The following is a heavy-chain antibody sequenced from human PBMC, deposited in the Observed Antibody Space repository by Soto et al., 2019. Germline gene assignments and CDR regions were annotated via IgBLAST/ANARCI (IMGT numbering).Heavy chain of an antibody. V-gene: IGHV1-69*02. J-gene: IGHJ4*02. D-gene: IGHD3-10*01. CDR3: ARAGTYYYGSESYFPMSS. CDR2: IIPILGIA. CDR1: GGTFSSYT. Sequence: QVQLVQSGAEVKKPGSSVKVSCKASGGTFSSYTISWVRQAPGQGLEWMGRIIPILGIANYAQKFQGRVTITADKSTSTAYMELSSLRSEDTAVYYCARAGTYYYGSESYFPMSSWGQGTLVTVSS.